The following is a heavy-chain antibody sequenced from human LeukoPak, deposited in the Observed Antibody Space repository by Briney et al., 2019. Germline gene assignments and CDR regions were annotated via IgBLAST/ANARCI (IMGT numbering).Heavy chain of an antibody. CDR3: AKGGLDYYDSSGYYDPFAL. CDR1: GFTFSHAW. V-gene: IGHV3-23*01. J-gene: IGHJ3*01. CDR2: ISGSGGSS. Sequence: GGSLRLSCAASGFTFSHAWMNWVRQAPGKGLEWVSGISGSGGSSYYVDSVKGRFTISRDNSRATLYLQMNSLRAEDTAVFYCAKGGLDYYDSSGYYDPFALWGQGTLVSVSS. D-gene: IGHD3-22*01.